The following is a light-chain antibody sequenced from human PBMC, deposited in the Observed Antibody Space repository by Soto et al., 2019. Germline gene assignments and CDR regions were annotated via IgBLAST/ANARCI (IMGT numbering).Light chain of an antibody. CDR1: RSDIGASNS. J-gene: IGLJ1*01. V-gene: IGLV2-14*01. CDR2: EAT. Sequence: SVLTQPASVSGSPGQSITISCAGTRSDIGASNSVSWHQHLPGRPPTLIIYEATNRPSGVSERFSGSKTGDTASLTISGLQADDEAEYFCISYKTDDTFVFGSGTKLTVL. CDR3: ISYKTDDTFV.